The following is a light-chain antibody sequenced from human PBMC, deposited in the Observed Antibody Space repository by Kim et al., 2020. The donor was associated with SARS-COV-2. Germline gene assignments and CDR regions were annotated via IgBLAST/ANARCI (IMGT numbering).Light chain of an antibody. CDR3: QQYNNWWT. V-gene: IGKV3-15*01. CDR1: QSVASK. J-gene: IGKJ1*01. CDR2: GAS. Sequence: EIVMTQSPATLSLSPGERATLSCRASQSVASKVAWYQQKSGQAPRLLIHGASTRATGIPARFSGSGSGTEFTLTISSLQSEDFAVYYCQQYNNWWTFGQGTKVDIK.